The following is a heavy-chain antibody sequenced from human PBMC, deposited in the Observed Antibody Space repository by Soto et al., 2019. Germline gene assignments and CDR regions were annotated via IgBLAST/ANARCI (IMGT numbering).Heavy chain of an antibody. CDR1: GFTFTDYW. CDR3: VKVVTHTSWKDDLVSWRQETLEDV. D-gene: IGHD1-1*01. CDR2: LNQDGSEK. Sequence: GGSLRLSCAASGFTFTDYWMSWVRQAPGKGLEWVANLNQDGSEKNCVDSVKVRFTISRDNAKNAVYLQLNSLRAEDTAFYYCVKVVTHTSWKDDLVSWRQETLEDV. V-gene: IGHV3-7*03. J-gene: IGHJ6*01.